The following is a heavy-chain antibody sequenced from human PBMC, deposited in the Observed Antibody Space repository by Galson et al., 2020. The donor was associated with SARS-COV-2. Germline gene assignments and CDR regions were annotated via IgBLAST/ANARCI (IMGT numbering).Heavy chain of an antibody. CDR1: GGSLSPYY. J-gene: IGHJ6*02. Sequence: SETLSLTCTVSGGSLSPYYWSWIRQPTGKGLEWVGNIDYSVSTIYNTSLKSRVTISLQTSKNKFSLDLTSMTAADTAVYYCARGGGDYPIDNYGLDVWGHGTTVTLSS. CDR2: IDYSVST. CDR3: ARGGGDYPIDNYGLDV. V-gene: IGHV4-59*01. D-gene: IGHD4-17*01.